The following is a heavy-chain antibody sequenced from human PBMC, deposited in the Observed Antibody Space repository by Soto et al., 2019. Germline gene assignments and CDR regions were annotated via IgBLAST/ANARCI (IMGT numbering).Heavy chain of an antibody. J-gene: IGHJ4*02. D-gene: IGHD5-18*01. Sequence: EVQLVESGGGLIQPGGSLRISCAASGFTVSSSYMSWVRQAPGKGLEWGSIIYSDGRTYYADSVKGRFTISRDNSKSTLFPQRNGLRADDTAVYYCARDSISFGPGVNDYWGQGTLVTVSS. CDR3: ARDSISFGPGVNDY. V-gene: IGHV3-53*01. CDR1: GFTVSSSY. CDR2: IYSDGRT.